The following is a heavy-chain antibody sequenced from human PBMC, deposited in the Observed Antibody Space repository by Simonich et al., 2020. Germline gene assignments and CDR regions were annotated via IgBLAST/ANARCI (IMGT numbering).Heavy chain of an antibody. Sequence: EVQLVESGGGLVQPGGSLRLSCAASGFTFSSYGMSWVRRAPGKGLEWVAKKKQDGSGKYYVASGKGRFTISRDNAKNSLYLQMNSLRAEDTAVYYCARDREVYGSGSYYNYWGQGTLVTVSS. J-gene: IGHJ4*02. V-gene: IGHV3-7*01. CDR1: GFTFSSYG. D-gene: IGHD3-10*01. CDR3: ARDREVYGSGSYYNY. CDR2: KKQDGSGK.